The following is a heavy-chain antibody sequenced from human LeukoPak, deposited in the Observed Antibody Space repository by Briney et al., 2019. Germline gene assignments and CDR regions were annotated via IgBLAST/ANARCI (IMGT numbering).Heavy chain of an antibody. J-gene: IGHJ4*02. Sequence: SETLSLTCTVSGGSVSSSYWSWIRQPPGKGLEWIGHIYYSGNTNYNPSLKSRVTISVDTYKNQFSLKLTSVTAADTAVYYCARASRGHDYWGQGTLVTVSS. CDR1: GGSVSSSY. D-gene: IGHD3-10*01. V-gene: IGHV4-59*02. CDR3: ARASRGHDY. CDR2: IYYSGNT.